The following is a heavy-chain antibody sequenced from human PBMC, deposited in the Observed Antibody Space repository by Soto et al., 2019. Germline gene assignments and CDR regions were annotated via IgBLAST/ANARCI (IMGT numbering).Heavy chain of an antibody. CDR3: TRDLMQSSSWLNAYFDY. J-gene: IGHJ4*02. Sequence: GGSLRLSCTASGFTFGDYAMSWFRQAPGKGLEWVGFIRSKAYGGTTEYAASVKGRFTISRDDSKSIAYLQMNSLKTEDTAVYYCTRDLMQSSSWLNAYFDYWGQGTLVTVSS. CDR2: IRSKAYGGTT. D-gene: IGHD6-13*01. CDR1: GFTFGDYA. V-gene: IGHV3-49*03.